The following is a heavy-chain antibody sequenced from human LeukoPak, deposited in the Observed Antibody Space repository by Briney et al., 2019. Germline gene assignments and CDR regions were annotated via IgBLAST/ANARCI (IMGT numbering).Heavy chain of an antibody. CDR3: TRGGVQWELLFDY. CDR2: IRSKAYGGTT. D-gene: IGHD1-26*01. J-gene: IGHJ4*02. V-gene: IGHV3-49*04. Sequence: GGSLRLSCTASGFTFGDYAMSWVRQAPGKGLEWEGFIRSKAYGGTTEYAASVKGRFTISRDDSKSIAYLQMNSLKTEDTAVYYCTRGGVQWELLFDYWGQGTLVTVSS. CDR1: GFTFGDYA.